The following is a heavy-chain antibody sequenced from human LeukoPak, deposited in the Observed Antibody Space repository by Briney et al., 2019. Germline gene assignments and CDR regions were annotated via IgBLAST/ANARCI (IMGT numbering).Heavy chain of an antibody. CDR2: IYYSGST. V-gene: IGHV4-59*12. CDR1: GGSINNYY. Sequence: SETLSLTCTVSGGSINNYYWSWIRQPPGKGLEWIGYIYYSGSTNYNPSLKSRVTISVDTSKNQFSLRLSSVTAADTAVYYCARAEDDSSGWYGIGCFQHWGQGTLVTVSS. J-gene: IGHJ1*01. D-gene: IGHD6-19*01. CDR3: ARAEDDSSGWYGIGCFQH.